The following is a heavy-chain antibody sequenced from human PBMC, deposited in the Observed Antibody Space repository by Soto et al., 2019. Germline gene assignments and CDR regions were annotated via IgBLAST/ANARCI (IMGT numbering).Heavy chain of an antibody. CDR3: AIRGLHVDFDY. CDR1: GGTFSSYA. CDR2: IIPIFGTA. D-gene: IGHD3-16*01. V-gene: IGHV1-69*13. Sequence: GASVKVSCKASGGTFSSYAISWVRQAPGQGLEWMGGIIPIFGTANYAQKFQGRVTITADESTSTAYMELSSLRSEDTAVYYCAIRGLHVDFDYWGQGTLVTVSS. J-gene: IGHJ4*02.